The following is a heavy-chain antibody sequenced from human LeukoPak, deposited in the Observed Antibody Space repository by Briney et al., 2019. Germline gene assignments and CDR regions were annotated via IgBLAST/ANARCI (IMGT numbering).Heavy chain of an antibody. V-gene: IGHV3-23*01. Sequence: PGGSLRLSCGASGFTFNNYAMNWVRQAPGKGLEWVSTVSVSGGNTYYADSVKGRFTVSRDNSKDTLYLQMNSLRAEDSAIYYCAKDTHLEAAAGTDYYYGMDVWGQGTTVTVSS. CDR1: GFTFNNYA. CDR2: VSVSGGNT. J-gene: IGHJ6*02. CDR3: AKDTHLEAAAGTDYYYGMDV. D-gene: IGHD6-13*01.